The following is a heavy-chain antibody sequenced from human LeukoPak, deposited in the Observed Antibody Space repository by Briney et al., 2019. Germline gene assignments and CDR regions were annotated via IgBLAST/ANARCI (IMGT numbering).Heavy chain of an antibody. CDR1: GYTFTGYY. CDR2: INPNSGAT. CDR3: VRDLMTTQTWDFDY. D-gene: IGHD3-16*01. Sequence: ASVKVSCKGSGYTFTGYYMHWVRQAPGQGLEWMAWINPNSGATHYAQRFQGRVTVTRDTSISTAYMELSSLESDDTAVYYCVRDLMTTQTWDFDYWGQGTLVSVPS. J-gene: IGHJ4*02. V-gene: IGHV1-2*02.